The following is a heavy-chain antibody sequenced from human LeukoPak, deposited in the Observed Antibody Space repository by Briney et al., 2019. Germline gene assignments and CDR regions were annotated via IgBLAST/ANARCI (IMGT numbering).Heavy chain of an antibody. CDR2: MNPNTGNT. V-gene: IGHV1-8*02. D-gene: IGHD2-21*01. Sequence: GASMKVSCKASGYTFTNFDINWVRQATGQGLEWMGWMNPNTGNTGYAQKFQGRVTMTRNTSISTAYMELSSLRSEDTAVYYCALIVVVSLDVFDIWGQGTMVTVSS. CDR1: GYTFTNFD. J-gene: IGHJ3*02. CDR3: ALIVVVSLDVFDI.